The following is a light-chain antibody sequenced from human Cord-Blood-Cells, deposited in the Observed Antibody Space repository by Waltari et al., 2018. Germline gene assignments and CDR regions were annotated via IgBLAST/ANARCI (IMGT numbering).Light chain of an antibody. CDR1: QSITSY. CDR2: AAS. V-gene: IGKV1-39*01. J-gene: IGKJ4*01. Sequence: DIQMTQSPSSLSASVGDRVTITCRASQSITSYLNWYQQKPGKAPKLLIYAASSLQSGVPSRFSGSGSGTECTRTISSLQAEDCATYYCQQSYSTPLPFGGGTKVEIK. CDR3: QQSYSTPLP.